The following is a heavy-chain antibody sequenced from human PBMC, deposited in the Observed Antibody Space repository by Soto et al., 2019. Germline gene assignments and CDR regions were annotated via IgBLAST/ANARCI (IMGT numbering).Heavy chain of an antibody. Sequence: GASVKVSCKASGCTFSSYVISWVRQAPGQGLEWMGGIIPIFATANYAQKFQGRVTITADESTSTANMELSSMRSEDTAVYYCAKDSRYFDWLLSFDYWGQGTLVTVSS. CDR3: AKDSRYFDWLLSFDY. J-gene: IGHJ4*02. V-gene: IGHV1-69*13. CDR1: GCTFSSYV. D-gene: IGHD3-9*01. CDR2: IIPIFATA.